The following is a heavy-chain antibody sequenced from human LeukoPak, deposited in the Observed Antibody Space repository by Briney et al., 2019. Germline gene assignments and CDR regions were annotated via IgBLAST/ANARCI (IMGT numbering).Heavy chain of an antibody. V-gene: IGHV3-48*03. Sequence: GGSLRLSSAGSGFTFSSHGMNWVRQAPGKGLEWVSYISSSGRAIYYADSVKGRFTVSRDNAKNSLYLQMNSLRAEDTAVYYCARCPRWAHFDYWGQGTLVTVSS. CDR3: ARCPRWAHFDY. J-gene: IGHJ4*02. CDR1: GFTFSSHG. D-gene: IGHD4-23*01. CDR2: ISSSGRAI.